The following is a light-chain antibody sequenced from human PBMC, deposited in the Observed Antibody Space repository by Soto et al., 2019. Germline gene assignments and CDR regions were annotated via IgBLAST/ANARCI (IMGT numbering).Light chain of an antibody. CDR2: YDS. CDR1: NIGSKS. J-gene: IGLJ2*01. Sequence: SYVLTQAPSVSVAPGKTATITCGGNNIGSKSVHWYQQKPGQAPVLVIYYDSDRPSGIPERFSGSNSGSTATLTISRVEAGDEADYYCQVWDIGSGVALGGGTKLTVL. V-gene: IGLV3-21*04. CDR3: QVWDIGSGVA.